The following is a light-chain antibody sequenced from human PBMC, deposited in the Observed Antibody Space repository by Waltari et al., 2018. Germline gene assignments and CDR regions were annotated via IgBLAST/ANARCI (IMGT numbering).Light chain of an antibody. CDR3: SSYAGSNNLV. CDR1: SSDVGGYNY. J-gene: IGLJ2*01. Sequence: QSALTQPPSASGSPGQSVTISCTGTSSDVGGYNYVSWYQQHPGKAPILMIYEVSKRPAGVPGRFSGCKSGNTASLTVSGLQAEDEADYYCSSYAGSNNLVFGGGTKLTVL. CDR2: EVS. V-gene: IGLV2-8*01.